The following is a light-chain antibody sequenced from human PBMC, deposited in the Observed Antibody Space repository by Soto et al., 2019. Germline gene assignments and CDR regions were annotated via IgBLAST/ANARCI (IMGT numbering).Light chain of an antibody. V-gene: IGLV2-14*01. CDR1: SSDVGGYNY. J-gene: IGLJ1*01. Sequence: QSALTQPASVSGSPGQSITISCTGTSSDVGGYNYVSWYQQHPGKAPKLMICDVSDRPSGISNRFSGSKSGNTASLTISGLQVEDEADYYCSSYTTSSPYVFGTGTKVTVL. CDR2: DVS. CDR3: SSYTTSSPYV.